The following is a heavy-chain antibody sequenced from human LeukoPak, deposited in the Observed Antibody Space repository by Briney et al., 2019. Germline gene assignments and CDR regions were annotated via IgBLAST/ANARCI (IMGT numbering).Heavy chain of an antibody. D-gene: IGHD3-10*01. J-gene: IGHJ6*02. Sequence: SETLSLTCTVSDGSFDDYYWTWIRQPPGKGLEWIGYSGSSKYNPSLKSRLTITVDTSKKHFSLTLSSVTAADTAVYYCARTRRHYYGSGKNLTPWPAGLDVWGQGTTVIVS. CDR2: SGSS. CDR3: ARTRRHYYGSGKNLTPWPAGLDV. V-gene: IGHV4-59*01. CDR1: DGSFDDYY.